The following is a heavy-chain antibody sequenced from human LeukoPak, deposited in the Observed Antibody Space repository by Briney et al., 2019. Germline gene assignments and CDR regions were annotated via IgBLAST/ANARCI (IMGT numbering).Heavy chain of an antibody. Sequence: SETLSLTCTVSGGSISSYYWSWIRQPPGKGLEWIGYIYYSGSTNYNPSLKSRVTISVDTSKNQFSLKLSSVTAADTAVYYCAMKGSSGYYYYAVWGQGTLVTVSS. V-gene: IGHV4-59*01. J-gene: IGHJ4*02. CDR1: GGSISSYY. D-gene: IGHD3-22*01. CDR2: IYYSGST. CDR3: AMKGSSGYYYYAV.